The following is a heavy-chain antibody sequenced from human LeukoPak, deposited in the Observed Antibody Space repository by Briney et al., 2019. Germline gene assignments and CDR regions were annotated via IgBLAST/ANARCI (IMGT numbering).Heavy chain of an antibody. CDR2: ISSSGSTI. D-gene: IGHD4-17*01. CDR3: ASLNSPMTTDDAFDI. Sequence: PGGSLRLSCAASGFTFSDYYMSWIRQAPGKGLEWVSYISSSGSTIYYADSVKGRFTISRDNAKNSLYLQMSSLRAEDTAVYYCASLNSPMTTDDAFDIWGQGTMVTVSS. CDR1: GFTFSDYY. J-gene: IGHJ3*02. V-gene: IGHV3-11*04.